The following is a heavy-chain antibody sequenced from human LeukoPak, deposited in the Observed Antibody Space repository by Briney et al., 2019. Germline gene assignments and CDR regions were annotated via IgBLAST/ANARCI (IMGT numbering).Heavy chain of an antibody. CDR3: AKASWVSSADAFL. J-gene: IGHJ4*02. Sequence: GGSLRLSCAASGFTFSNYAMSWVRQAPAGGLEWVSSLRGDGETFYADSVKGRLTLSRDDSRNTVYLQLNSLRVEDTAVYYCAKASWVSSADAFLWGQGTLVTVSS. CDR1: GFTFSNYA. CDR2: LRGDGET. D-gene: IGHD3-16*01. V-gene: IGHV3-23*01.